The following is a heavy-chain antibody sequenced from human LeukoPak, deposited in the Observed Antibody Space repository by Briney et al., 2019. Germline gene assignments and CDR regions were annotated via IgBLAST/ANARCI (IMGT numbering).Heavy chain of an antibody. CDR1: GGSISSSSYY. V-gene: IGHV4-39*01. J-gene: IGHJ3*02. CDR3: ARTVRQWLTNDAFDI. CDR2: IYYSGST. Sequence: SETLSLTCTVSGGSISSSSYYWGWIRQPPGKGLEWIGSIYYSGSTYYNPSLKSRVTISVDTSKNQFSLKLSSVTAADTAVYYCARTVRQWLTNDAFDIWGQGTMVTVSS. D-gene: IGHD6-19*01.